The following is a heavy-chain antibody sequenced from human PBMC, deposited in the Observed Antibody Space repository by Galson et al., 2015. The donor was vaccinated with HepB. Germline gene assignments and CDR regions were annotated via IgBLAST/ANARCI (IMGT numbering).Heavy chain of an antibody. CDR3: AKIDSSGSSWYNYYYYYYMDV. V-gene: IGHV3-30*18. CDR1: GFTFTSYG. CDR2: ISYDGSNK. J-gene: IGHJ6*03. D-gene: IGHD6-13*01. Sequence: SLRLSCAASGFTFTSYGMHWVRQAQGKGLEWEAVISYDGSNKYYADSVKSRFTISRDNSKNTLYLQMNSLRAEDTAVYYCAKIDSSGSSWYNYYYYYYMDVWGKGTTVTVSS.